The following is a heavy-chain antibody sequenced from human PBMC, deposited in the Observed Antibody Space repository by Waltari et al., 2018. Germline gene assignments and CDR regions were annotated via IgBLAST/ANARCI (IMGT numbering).Heavy chain of an antibody. CDR2: ISYDGSNK. Sequence: QVQPVESGGGVVPPGRSLRLSCAASGFPSSSYARHWVRQAPGKGLGWVAVISYDGSNKYYADSVKGRFTISRDNSKNTLYLQMNSLRAEDTAVYYCARDSPLSVTTLRYMDVWGKGTTVTVSS. CDR1: GFPSSSYA. CDR3: ARDSPLSVTTLRYMDV. D-gene: IGHD4-17*01. V-gene: IGHV3-30-3*01. J-gene: IGHJ6*03.